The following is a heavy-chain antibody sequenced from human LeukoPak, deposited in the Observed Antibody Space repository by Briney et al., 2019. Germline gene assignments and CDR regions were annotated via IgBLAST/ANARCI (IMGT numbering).Heavy chain of an antibody. CDR3: ARGVNWNGDYYGLDV. J-gene: IGHJ6*02. D-gene: IGHD1-1*01. V-gene: IGHV1-18*01. CDR1: GYTFIIYG. Sequence: ASVKVSCKASGYTFIIYGISWVRQAPGQGLEWMGWISTSKGNTNYAQKLQGRVTMTTDTSTSTAYMGLRSLRSDDTAIYYCARGVNWNGDYYGLDVWGQGTTVTVSS. CDR2: ISTSKGNT.